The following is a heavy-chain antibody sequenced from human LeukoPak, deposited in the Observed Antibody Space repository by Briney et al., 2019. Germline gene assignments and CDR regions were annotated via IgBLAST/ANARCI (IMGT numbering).Heavy chain of an antibody. D-gene: IGHD1-14*01. J-gene: IGHJ4*02. CDR2: INPNSGAT. CDR3: ARLNGNHFDY. CDR1: GYTFTCYH. Sequence: GASVKVSCKASGYTFTCYHMHWVRQAPGQGLEWMAWINPNSGATDYAQKFQGRVTMTRDTSTSTAYMELSRLRSDDTAVYYCARLNGNHFDYWGQGTLVTASS. V-gene: IGHV1-2*02.